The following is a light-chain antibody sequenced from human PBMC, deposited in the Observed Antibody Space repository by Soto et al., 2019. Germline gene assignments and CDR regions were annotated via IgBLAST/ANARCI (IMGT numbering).Light chain of an antibody. CDR2: EVF. J-gene: IGLJ2*01. CDR1: SSDIGFANY. Sequence: QSVLTQPASVSGSPGQSITVSCTGTSSDIGFANYVSWYQQHPDEAPKLLIYEVFKRPSEIPARFSASKSGNTASLIVSGLQPEDEAEYFCSSFADGFNVVFGGGTKLTVL. V-gene: IGLV2-8*01. CDR3: SSFADGFNVV.